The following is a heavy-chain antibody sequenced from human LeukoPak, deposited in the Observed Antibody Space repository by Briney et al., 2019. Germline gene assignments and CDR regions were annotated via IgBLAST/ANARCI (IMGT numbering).Heavy chain of an antibody. V-gene: IGHV3-21*01. CDR1: GDTFSSYS. J-gene: IGHJ4*02. CDR2: ISSSSSYI. Sequence: ASVKVSCKASGDTFSSYSMNWVRQAPGKGLEWVSSISSSSSYIYYADSVKGRFTISRDNAKNSLYLQMNSLRAEDTAVYYCARVSPLDHWGQGTLVTVSS. CDR3: ARVSPLDH.